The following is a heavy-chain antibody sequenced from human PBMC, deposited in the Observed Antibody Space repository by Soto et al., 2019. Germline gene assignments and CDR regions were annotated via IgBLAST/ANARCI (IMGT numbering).Heavy chain of an antibody. CDR1: GVTFSNYA. CDR2: IIPKFGTA. J-gene: IGHJ6*02. V-gene: IGHV1-69*06. CDR3: LRDAGIVGAEYVMDV. Sequence: QVQLVQSGAEVKKPGSSVKVSCKASGVTFSNYAISWVRQAPGQGLEWMGGIIPKFGTANYAQKFQGRVTITADRSTSTGFLDLSSLRSEVTAVYYCLRDAGIVGAEYVMDVWGQGTTVTVSS. D-gene: IGHD1-26*01.